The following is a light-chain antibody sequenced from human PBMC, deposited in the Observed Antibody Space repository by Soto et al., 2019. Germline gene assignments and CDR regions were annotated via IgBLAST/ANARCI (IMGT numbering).Light chain of an antibody. CDR3: ALWDDSLNGWV. J-gene: IGLJ3*02. CDR1: SSNIGSNT. V-gene: IGLV1-44*01. Sequence: QSVLTQAPSASGTPGQRVTISCSGSSSNIGSNTVNWYQQLPGTAPKLLIYNNAQRPSGVPDRFSGSKSGTSASLAIGGLQSEDEADYYCALWDDSLNGWVFGGGTKVTVL. CDR2: NNA.